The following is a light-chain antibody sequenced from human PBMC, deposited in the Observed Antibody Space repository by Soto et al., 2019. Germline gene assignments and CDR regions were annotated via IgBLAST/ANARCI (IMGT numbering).Light chain of an antibody. CDR3: QSYDSSLSGWV. CDR2: GNI. Sequence: QSVLTQPPSVSGAPGQRVTISCTGSSSNTGAGYDVHWYQQLPGTAPKLLIFGNINRPSGVPDRFSGSKSGTSASLAITGLQAEDEADYYCQSYDSSLSGWVFGGGTKLTVL. J-gene: IGLJ3*02. V-gene: IGLV1-40*01. CDR1: SSNTGAGYD.